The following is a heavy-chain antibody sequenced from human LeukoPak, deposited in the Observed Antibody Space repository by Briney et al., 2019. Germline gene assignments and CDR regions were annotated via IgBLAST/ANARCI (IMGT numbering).Heavy chain of an antibody. CDR3: AKTRPLDSSSWSHGDY. CDR2: ISGSGDST. D-gene: IGHD6-13*01. J-gene: IGHJ4*02. Sequence: GGSLRLSCAASGFTFSSYAVSWVRQAPGKGLEWVSAISGSGDSTYYGDSVKGRFTISRDNSKNTLYLQMNSLRAEDMAVYYCAKTRPLDSSSWSHGDYWGQGTLVTVSS. CDR1: GFTFSSYA. V-gene: IGHV3-23*01.